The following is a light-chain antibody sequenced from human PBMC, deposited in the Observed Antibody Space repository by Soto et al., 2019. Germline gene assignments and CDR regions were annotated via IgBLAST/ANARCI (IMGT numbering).Light chain of an antibody. CDR3: QQYYTYPWT. CDR2: KAS. CDR1: QSISSW. V-gene: IGKV1-5*03. Sequence: DIQMTQSPSTLSASVGDRVTITCRASQSISSWLAWYQQRPGRAPKLLIYKASNLEGGVPSRFSGSGSGTELTLTISSLHPDDFATYYCQQYYTYPWTFGSGTKVDIK. J-gene: IGKJ1*01.